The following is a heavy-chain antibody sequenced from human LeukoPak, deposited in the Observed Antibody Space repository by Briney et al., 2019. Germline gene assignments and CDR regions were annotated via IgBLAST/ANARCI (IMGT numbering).Heavy chain of an antibody. J-gene: IGHJ4*02. V-gene: IGHV3-7*03. D-gene: IGHD4-11*01. CDR3: ARWRNDYSQFDS. Sequence: GGSLRLSCAASGFTFSSYWMNWVRQAPGKGLEWVAKIKQDGSEKYYVDSVKGRFTISRDNAKNTLFLQMNSLRTEDTAVYFCARWRNDYSQFDSWGQGTLVTVS. CDR1: GFTFSSYW. CDR2: IKQDGSEK.